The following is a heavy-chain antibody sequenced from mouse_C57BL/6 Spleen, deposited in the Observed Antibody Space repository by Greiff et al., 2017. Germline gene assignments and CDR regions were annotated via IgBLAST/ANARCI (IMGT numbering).Heavy chain of an antibody. Sequence: VQLQESGAELVKPGASVKISCKASGYAFSSYWMNWVKQRPGKGLEWIGQIYPGDGDTNYNGKFKGKATLTADKSSSTAYMQLSSLTSEDSAVYFCARPMTTVVPFAYWGQGTLVTVSA. CDR2: IYPGDGDT. CDR1: GYAFSSYW. V-gene: IGHV1-80*01. D-gene: IGHD1-1*01. J-gene: IGHJ3*01. CDR3: ARPMTTVVPFAY.